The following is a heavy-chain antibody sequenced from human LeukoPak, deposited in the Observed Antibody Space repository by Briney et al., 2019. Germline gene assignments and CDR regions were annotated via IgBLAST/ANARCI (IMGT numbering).Heavy chain of an antibody. CDR2: INPSGGST. CDR3: AREEIGELQNFDY. J-gene: IGHJ4*02. D-gene: IGHD3-10*01. V-gene: IGHV1-46*01. Sequence: GASVKVSCKASRYTFTSYYMHWVRQAPGQGLEWMGIINPSGGSTSYAQRFQGRVTMTRDMSTSTVYMELSSPRSEDTAVYYCAREEIGELQNFDYWGQGTLVTVSS. CDR1: RYTFTSYY.